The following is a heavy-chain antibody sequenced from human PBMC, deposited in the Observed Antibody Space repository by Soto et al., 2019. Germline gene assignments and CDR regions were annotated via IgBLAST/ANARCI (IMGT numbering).Heavy chain of an antibody. V-gene: IGHV3-74*01. Sequence: PGGSLRLSCAASGFSFSDYWIHWVRQAPGKGLVWVSRTNSDGSSTNYADSVKGRFSISRDNSKNTVYLQMNSLRAEDTAVYYCAKDLVAAAASWGQGT. CDR3: AKDLVAAAAS. CDR1: GFSFSDYW. D-gene: IGHD6-13*01. J-gene: IGHJ5*02. CDR2: TNSDGSST.